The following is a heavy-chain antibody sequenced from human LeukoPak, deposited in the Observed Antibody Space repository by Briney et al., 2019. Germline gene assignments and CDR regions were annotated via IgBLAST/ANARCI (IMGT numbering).Heavy chain of an antibody. D-gene: IGHD1-1*01. J-gene: IGHJ3*02. Sequence: PSETLSLTCTVSGGPINYYYWSWSRQPPGEGLEWIGYISNGGTTNYNPSLKSRVTISVDKSKNQLSLKLGSVTAADTAVYHCVRLQPNTGEWAFDIWGQGTLVTVS. CDR1: GGPINYYY. CDR3: VRLQPNTGEWAFDI. V-gene: IGHV4-59*01. CDR2: ISNGGTT.